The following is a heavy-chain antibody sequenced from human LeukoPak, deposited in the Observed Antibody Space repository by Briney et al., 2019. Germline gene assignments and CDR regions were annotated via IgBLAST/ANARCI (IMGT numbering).Heavy chain of an antibody. Sequence: SETLSLICAVYGGSSSGYYWSWGRQPPGKGVEWIGESNHSGSTNYNPSLKSRVTISVDTSKNQFSLKLSSVTAADTAVYYCARRESSGFFDYWGQGTLVTVSS. CDR2: SNHSGST. CDR1: GGSSSGYY. D-gene: IGHD6-19*01. CDR3: ARRESSGFFDY. V-gene: IGHV4-34*01. J-gene: IGHJ4*02.